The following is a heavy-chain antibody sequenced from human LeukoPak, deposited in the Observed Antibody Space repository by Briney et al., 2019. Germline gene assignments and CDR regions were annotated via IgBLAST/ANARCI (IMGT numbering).Heavy chain of an antibody. CDR1: GGSISSSSYY. Sequence: PAETLSLTCTVSGGSISSSSYYWGRIRQPPGKGLEWIGSIYYSRSTYYNPSLKSRFTISVDTSKNQFSLKLSSVTAADTAVYYCARLGEYGVAAGTWVQGTVVTVTS. V-gene: IGHV4-39*01. J-gene: IGHJ1*01. D-gene: IGHD6-13*01. CDR3: ARLGEYGVAAGT. CDR2: IYYSRST.